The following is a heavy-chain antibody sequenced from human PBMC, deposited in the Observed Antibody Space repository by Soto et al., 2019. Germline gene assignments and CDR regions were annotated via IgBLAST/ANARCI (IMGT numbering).Heavy chain of an antibody. D-gene: IGHD6-13*01. V-gene: IGHV3-11*01. CDR1: GFTFSDYY. CDR2: ISSSSGTI. J-gene: IGHJ4*02. Sequence: QVQLVESGGGLVKPGGSLRLSCAASGFTFSDYYMTWIRQAPGSGLEWVSYISSSSGTISYANSVKGRFTISRDNAQNSLYLQMTSLRAEDTAVYYCARGTYRSKTDFAYGGQGTLVTVSS. CDR3: ARGTYRSKTDFAY.